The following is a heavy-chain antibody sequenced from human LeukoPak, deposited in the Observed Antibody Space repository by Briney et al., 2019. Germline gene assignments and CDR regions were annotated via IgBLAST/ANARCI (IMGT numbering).Heavy chain of an antibody. J-gene: IGHJ4*02. Sequence: QSGGSLRLSCAASGFTFSSYGMHWVRQAPGKGLEWVAFIRYDGSNKYYADSVKGRFTISRDNSKNTLYLQMNSLRAEDTAVYYCAKDRGFLWVRGVYFDYWGQGTLVTVSS. D-gene: IGHD3-10*01. CDR2: IRYDGSNK. V-gene: IGHV3-30*02. CDR1: GFTFSSYG. CDR3: AKDRGFLWVRGVYFDY.